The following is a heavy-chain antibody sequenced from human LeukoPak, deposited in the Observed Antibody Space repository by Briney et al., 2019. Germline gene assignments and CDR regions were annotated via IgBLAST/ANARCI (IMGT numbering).Heavy chain of an antibody. D-gene: IGHD3-22*01. J-gene: IGHJ5*02. CDR1: GGSFSGYY. CDR3: ARDRYYYDSSGYSNWFDP. V-gene: IGHV4-34*01. Sequence: SETLSLTCAVYGGSFSGYYWSWIRQPPGKGLEWIGEIDHSGSTNYNPSLKSRVTISVDTSKNQFSLKLSSVTAADTAVYYCARDRYYYDSSGYSNWFDPWGQGTLVTVSS. CDR2: IDHSGST.